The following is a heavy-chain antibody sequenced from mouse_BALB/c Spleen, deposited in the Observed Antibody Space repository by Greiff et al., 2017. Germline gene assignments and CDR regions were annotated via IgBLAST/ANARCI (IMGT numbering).Heavy chain of an antibody. CDR2: IGPANGNT. CDR1: GFNIKDTY. Sequence: EVQLQQSGAELVKPGASVKLSCTASGFNIKDTYMHWVKQRPEQGLEWIGRIGPANGNTKYDPKFQGKATITADTSSNTAYLQLSSLTSEDTAVYYCARDRYFDYWGQGTTLTVSS. CDR3: ARDRYFDY. J-gene: IGHJ2*01. V-gene: IGHV14-3*02.